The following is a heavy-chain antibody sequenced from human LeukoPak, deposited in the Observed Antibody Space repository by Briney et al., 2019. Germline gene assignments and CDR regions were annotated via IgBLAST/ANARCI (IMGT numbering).Heavy chain of an antibody. CDR3: ARDRGEQWLANYYYYMDV. J-gene: IGHJ6*03. CDR1: GFTFSSYA. CDR2: ISYDGSNK. V-gene: IGHV3-30*04. Sequence: GGSLRLSCAASGFTFSSYAMHWVRQAPGKGLEWVAVISYDGSNKYYADSVKGRFTISRDNSKNTLYLQMNSLRAEDTAVYYCARDRGEQWLANYYYYMDVWGKGTTVTVSS. D-gene: IGHD6-19*01.